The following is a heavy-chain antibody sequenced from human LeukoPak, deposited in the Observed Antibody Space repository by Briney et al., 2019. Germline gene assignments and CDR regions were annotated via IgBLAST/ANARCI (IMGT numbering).Heavy chain of an antibody. CDR3: AKVGENVLRIYPHSYYFDS. CDR2: INGDGYA. J-gene: IGHJ4*02. D-gene: IGHD2-15*01. CDR1: RFTLRNYA. Sequence: GGSLRLSCAASRFTLRNYATTWVRQAPGKGLEWVSSINGDGYAWYADSVKGRFTSSRDNSKNILYLQMFSLRAEDAAVYYCAKVGENVLRIYPHSYYFDSWGQGTLVAVSS. V-gene: IGHV3-23*01.